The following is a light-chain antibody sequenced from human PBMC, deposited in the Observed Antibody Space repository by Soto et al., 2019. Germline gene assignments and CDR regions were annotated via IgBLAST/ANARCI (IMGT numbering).Light chain of an antibody. J-gene: IGKJ5*01. CDR3: QQSYSTPIT. CDR1: HSISNY. V-gene: IGKV1-39*01. Sequence: IQMTQSPSLLSASVGDRVTISCRASHSISNYVNWYQHRPGKAPNLLISGATSLQSGVPSRFSGSESGTHFSLIISSLQPEDSATYYCQQSYSTPITFGQGTRLEIK. CDR2: GAT.